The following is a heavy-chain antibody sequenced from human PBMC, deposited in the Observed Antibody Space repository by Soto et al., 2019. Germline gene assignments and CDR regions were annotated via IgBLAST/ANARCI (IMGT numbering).Heavy chain of an antibody. CDR3: ARGRGHSYGPSWPYFDY. CDR1: VGSVSSGDYY. V-gene: IGHV4-30-4*01. J-gene: IGHJ4*02. Sequence: VSLTCTVCVGSVSSGDYYWCCIGQPPGKGLEWIGYIYYSGSTYYNPSLQSRVTISVDTSKNQFSLKLSSVTAADAAVYYCARGRGHSYGPSWPYFDYWGQRTLVTVTS. D-gene: IGHD5-18*01. CDR2: IYYSGST.